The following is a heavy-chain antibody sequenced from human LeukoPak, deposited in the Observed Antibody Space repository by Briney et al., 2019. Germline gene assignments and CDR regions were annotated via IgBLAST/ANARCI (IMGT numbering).Heavy chain of an antibody. CDR2: ISAYNGNT. J-gene: IGHJ4*02. Sequence: GSSVMVSCKSSGYNFTSYAFSWVRQAPGQGLEWMGWISAYNGNTNYAQKLQGRVTMTTDTSTTTAYMELRRLRADETALYCCRRDKSGLAGAGSNFDYWGQGTLVTVSS. D-gene: IGHD6-19*01. CDR1: GYNFTSYA. CDR3: RRDKSGLAGAGSNFDY. V-gene: IGHV1-18*01.